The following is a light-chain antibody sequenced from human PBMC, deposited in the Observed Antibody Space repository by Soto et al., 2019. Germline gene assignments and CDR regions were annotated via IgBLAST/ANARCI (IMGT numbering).Light chain of an antibody. J-gene: IGKJ1*01. CDR2: AAS. CDR1: QSLLQSDGNTY. CDR3: RQSNRHWR. Sequence: IVMTQAPVSLSVTAGQPASISCKSSQSLLQSDGNTYLYWFLQKPGKAPKLLIYAASSLQSGVPSRFSGSGSGTEFTLAISSLKPDELATHYCRQSNRHWRFGQGTQVDIK. V-gene: IGKV2-29*03.